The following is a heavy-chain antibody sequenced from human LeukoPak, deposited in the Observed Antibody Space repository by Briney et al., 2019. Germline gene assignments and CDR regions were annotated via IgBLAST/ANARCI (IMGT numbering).Heavy chain of an antibody. CDR2: TYYRSKWYN. V-gene: IGHV6-1*01. CDR1: GDSVSSNSAA. Sequence: SQTLSLTCAISGDSVSSNSAAWNWIRQSPSRGLEWLGRTYYRSKWYNDYAASVKSRITINPDTSKNQFSLQLNSVTPEDTAVYYCARDYYDSSGYPNPLDYWGQGTLVTVSS. CDR3: ARDYYDSSGYPNPLDY. J-gene: IGHJ4*02. D-gene: IGHD3-22*01.